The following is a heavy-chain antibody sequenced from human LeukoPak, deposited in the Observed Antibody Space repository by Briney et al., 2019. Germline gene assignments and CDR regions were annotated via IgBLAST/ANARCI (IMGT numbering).Heavy chain of an antibody. CDR3: ARDVVPLLWFGELSAFDI. J-gene: IGHJ3*02. V-gene: IGHV4-59*12. CDR2: KYYSGRT. D-gene: IGHD3-10*01. CDR1: GGSISSYY. Sequence: NPSETLSLTCSVSGGSISSYYWSWIRQPPGKGLEWIGYKYYSGRTNYNPSLKSRVTMSVDTSKNQFSLKLSSVTAADTAVYYCARDVVPLLWFGELSAFDIWGQGTMVTVSS.